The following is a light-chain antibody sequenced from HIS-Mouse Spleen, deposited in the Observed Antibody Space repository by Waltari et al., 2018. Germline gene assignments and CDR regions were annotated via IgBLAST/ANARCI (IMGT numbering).Light chain of an antibody. CDR2: DVS. CDR3: CSYAGSYNWV. Sequence: QSALTQPRSVSGSPGQSVTISCTGTSSDVGGYKYVSWYQQHPGKAPKLMIYDVSKRPSGVPDRFSGSKSGNTASLTISGLQAEDEADYYCCSYAGSYNWVFGGGTKLTVL. CDR1: SSDVGGYKY. V-gene: IGLV2-11*01. J-gene: IGLJ3*02.